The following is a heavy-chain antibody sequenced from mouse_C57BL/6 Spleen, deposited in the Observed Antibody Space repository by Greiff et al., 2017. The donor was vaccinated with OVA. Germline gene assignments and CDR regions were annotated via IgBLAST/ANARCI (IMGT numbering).Heavy chain of an antibody. CDR2: ISSCSSTT. CDR1: GFTFTDYG. V-gene: IGHV5-17*01. D-gene: IGHD5-2*01. CDR3: ARSGIQVCFGV. J-gene: IGHJ1*03. Sequence: EVQGLQSGAGLVKPGGSLKLSCAASGFTFTDYGMHWVRQAPEKGLEWVAYISSCSSTTNYADTVKGRFTISRDNAKNTLFLHMTSLRSEDTAVYYCARSGIQVCFGVWGTGTTVTVSS.